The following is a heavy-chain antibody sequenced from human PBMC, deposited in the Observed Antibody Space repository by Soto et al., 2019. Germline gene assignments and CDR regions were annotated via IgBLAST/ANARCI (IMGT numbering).Heavy chain of an antibody. CDR1: GYTFTNHG. CDR3: ASMVRGSKIDCYYYMDA. CDR2: ISASNGDT. D-gene: IGHD3-10*01. J-gene: IGHJ6*03. Sequence: QVELVQSGVEVKKPGASVKVSCKASGYTFTNHGLSWVRQAPGQGLEWMGWISASNGDTNYAQKFLGRVTVTTDTSTSPGHMELRSLQSEATAVYYCASMVRGSKIDCYYYMDAWGKGTTVTVSS. V-gene: IGHV1-18*04.